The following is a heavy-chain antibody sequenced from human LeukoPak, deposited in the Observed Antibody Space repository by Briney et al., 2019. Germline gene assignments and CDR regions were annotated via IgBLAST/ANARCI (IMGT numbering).Heavy chain of an antibody. CDR2: IYYSGSI. V-gene: IGHV4-59*08. Sequence: SETLSLTCPVSGDSISRYYWSWIRQPPGKGLEWIGYIYYSGSIDYNPSLKSRVTISVDTSKNQFSLRVSSVTAADTAVYYCARHGPLYEYFYYNMDVWGQGTTVTVSS. CDR1: GDSISRYY. CDR3: ARHGPLYEYFYYNMDV. J-gene: IGHJ6*02. D-gene: IGHD5/OR15-5a*01.